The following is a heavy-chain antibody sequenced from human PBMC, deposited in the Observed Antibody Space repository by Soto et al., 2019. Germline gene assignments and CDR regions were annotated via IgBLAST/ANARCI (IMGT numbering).Heavy chain of an antibody. V-gene: IGHV3-53*01. CDR2: IYSGGRT. CDR3: ARTKTAYCGGDCYSGAFDS. CDR1: GCPVSSKY. J-gene: IGHJ3*02. D-gene: IGHD2-21*02. Sequence: GGSLSLSCAASGCPVSSKYMILGRPAPGKGLEWVSVIYSGGRTYYADSVKGRFTISRDNSKNTLYLQMNSLGAEDTAVYYCARTKTAYCGGDCYSGAFDSWGQGTMVTFS.